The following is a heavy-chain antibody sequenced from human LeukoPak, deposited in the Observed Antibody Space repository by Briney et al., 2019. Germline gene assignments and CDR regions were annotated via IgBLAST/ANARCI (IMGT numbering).Heavy chain of an antibody. D-gene: IGHD2-21*02. J-gene: IGHJ4*02. CDR3: ARDACGGDCPSYYFDY. V-gene: IGHV1-46*01. CDR2: INPSGGST. CDR1: GYTFTSYY. Sequence: ASVKVSCKASGYTFTSYYMHWVRQAPGQGLERMGIINPSGGSTSYAQKFQGRVTMTRDTSTSTVYMELSSLRSEDTAVYYCARDACGGDCPSYYFDYWAREPWSPSPQ.